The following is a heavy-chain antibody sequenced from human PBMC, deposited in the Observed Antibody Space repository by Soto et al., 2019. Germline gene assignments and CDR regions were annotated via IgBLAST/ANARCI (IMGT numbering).Heavy chain of an antibody. CDR2: ISAYNGNT. V-gene: IGHV1-18*01. CDR3: ERDLAVGLVDY. D-gene: IGHD6-19*01. CDR1: GYTFTSYG. Sequence: QVQLVQSGAEVKKPGASVKVSCKASGYTFTSYGISWVRQAPGQGLEWMGWISAYNGNTKYAQKLQGRDTMTTDTSTSTAYMEVRSLRSDDTAVYYSERDLAVGLVDYWGQGTLVTVSS. J-gene: IGHJ4*02.